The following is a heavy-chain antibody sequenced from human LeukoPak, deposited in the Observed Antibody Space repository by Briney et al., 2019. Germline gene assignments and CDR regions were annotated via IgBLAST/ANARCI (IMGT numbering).Heavy chain of an antibody. CDR1: GYVFTTYG. V-gene: IGHV1-18*01. J-gene: IGHJ4*02. D-gene: IGHD2-2*01. CDR3: ARLADCSSSSCRSFDY. Sequence: ASVKVSCKASGYVFTTYGISWVRQAPGQGLESMGWISAYNSNTNYAQNLQGGVTMTTDTSTGTAYMELRSLTSDDTAVYYCARLADCSSSSCRSFDYWGQGTLVTVSS. CDR2: ISAYNSNT.